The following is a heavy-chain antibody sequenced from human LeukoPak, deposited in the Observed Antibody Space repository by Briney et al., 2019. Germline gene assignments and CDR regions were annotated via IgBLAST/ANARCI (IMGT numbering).Heavy chain of an antibody. J-gene: IGHJ5*02. V-gene: IGHV3-9*01. CDR3: AKDHFYGSGSYHKLNWFDP. CDR2: ISWYSGSI. D-gene: IGHD3-10*01. CDR1: GFTFDDYA. Sequence: TGGSLRLSCAASGFTFDDYAMHWVRQAPGQGLEWVSGISWYSGSIGYADSVKGRFTISRDNAKNSLYLQMNSLRAEDTALYYCAKDHFYGSGSYHKLNWFDPWGQGTLVTVSS.